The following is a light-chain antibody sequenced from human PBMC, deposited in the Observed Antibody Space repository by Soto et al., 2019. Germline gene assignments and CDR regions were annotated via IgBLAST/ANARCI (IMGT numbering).Light chain of an antibody. V-gene: IGKV3-11*01. CDR3: QQRSNWPPLT. CDR2: EAS. Sequence: EIVLTQSPATLSLSPGERATLSCRASQSVSSYLAWYQQKPGQAPRLLIYEASNRATGIPARFSGSGSGTDVTLTISSLEPEDFAGYYCQQRSNWPPLTVGGGTKVEIK. J-gene: IGKJ4*01. CDR1: QSVSSY.